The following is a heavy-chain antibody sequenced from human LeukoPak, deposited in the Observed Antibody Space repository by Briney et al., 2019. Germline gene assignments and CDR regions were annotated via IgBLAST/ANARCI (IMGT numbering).Heavy chain of an antibody. CDR1: GGSISSSSYY. CDR2: IYYSGST. Sequence: PSETLSLTCTVSGGSISSSSYYWGWIRHPPGKGLEWIGSIYYSGSTYYNPSLKSRVTISVDTSKNQFSLKLSSVTAADTAVYYCARSTSYSYGDYFHYWGQGTLVTVSS. J-gene: IGHJ4*02. D-gene: IGHD5-18*01. CDR3: ARSTSYSYGDYFHY. V-gene: IGHV4-39*01.